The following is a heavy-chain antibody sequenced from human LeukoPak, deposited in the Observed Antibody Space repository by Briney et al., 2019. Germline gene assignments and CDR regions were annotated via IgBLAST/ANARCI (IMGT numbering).Heavy chain of an antibody. CDR3: AGRKKGMATAGFDY. CDR1: GYSFTSYW. D-gene: IGHD5-24*01. CDR2: IYPGDSDT. Sequence: GESLKISCKGSGYSFTSYWSGWVRQTPGKGLEWMGFIYPGDSDTRYSPSFQGQVTISAEKSISTAYLQWSSLKASDTALYYCAGRKKGMATAGFDYWGQGTLVTVSS. V-gene: IGHV5-51*01. J-gene: IGHJ4*02.